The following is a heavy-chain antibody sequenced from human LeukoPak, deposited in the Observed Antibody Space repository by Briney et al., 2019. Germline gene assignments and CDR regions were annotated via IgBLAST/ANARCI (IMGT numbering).Heavy chain of an antibody. J-gene: IGHJ3*01. Sequence: SETLSLTCTVSGGSIISRYYWGWIRQPPGKGLDWIGSISYTESTYYNPPLKSRVTILVDTSRNQFSLRLSSVTAADTAVYYCARVSQSSLDAFDFWGQGTMVTVSS. CDR3: ARVSQSSLDAFDF. CDR1: GGSIISRYY. D-gene: IGHD2-15*01. V-gene: IGHV4-39*07. CDR2: ISYTEST.